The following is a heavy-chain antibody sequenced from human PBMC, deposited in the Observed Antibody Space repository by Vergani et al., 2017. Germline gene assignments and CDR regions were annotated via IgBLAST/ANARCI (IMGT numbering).Heavy chain of an antibody. J-gene: IGHJ6*02. Sequence: EMQLVQSGAEVRKPGESVKISCRTSGYNFDIYWIGWVRQMPGKGLEWMGIVYPADSDTRYSPSFKGQVTVSADKSTSTAFLEWHGLTVTDTAIYYCARHARYSDVTGNYVYYGMDVWGQGTSVIVSS. CDR1: GYNFDIYW. CDR3: ARHARYSDVTGNYVYYGMDV. CDR2: VYPADSDT. V-gene: IGHV5-51*01. D-gene: IGHD3-16*01.